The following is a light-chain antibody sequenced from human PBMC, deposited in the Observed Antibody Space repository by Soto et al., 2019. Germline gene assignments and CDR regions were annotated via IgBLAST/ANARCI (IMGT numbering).Light chain of an antibody. J-gene: IGKJ4*01. Sequence: EIVLTQSPGTLSLSPGERATLSCRASQSVSSSYLAWYQQKPGQAPRLLIYGASSRATGIPDRFSGSGSGTAFPLTISRLEPEDFAVYSCQQYGSSPLTFGGGTKVEIK. CDR2: GAS. V-gene: IGKV3-20*01. CDR1: QSVSSSY. CDR3: QQYGSSPLT.